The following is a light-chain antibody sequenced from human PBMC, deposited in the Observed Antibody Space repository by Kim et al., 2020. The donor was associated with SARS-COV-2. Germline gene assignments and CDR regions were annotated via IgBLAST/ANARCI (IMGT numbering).Light chain of an antibody. CDR1: SGSIASNY. V-gene: IGLV6-57*04. CDR2: EDN. J-gene: IGLJ3*02. CDR3: QSYDPCV. Sequence: NFMLTQPHSGSESPGKTVTISCTRSSGSIASNYVQWYQQRPGSAPTTVIYEDNQRPSGVPDRFSGSIDSSSNSASLTISGLKTEDEADYYCQSYDPCVFGGGTQLTVL.